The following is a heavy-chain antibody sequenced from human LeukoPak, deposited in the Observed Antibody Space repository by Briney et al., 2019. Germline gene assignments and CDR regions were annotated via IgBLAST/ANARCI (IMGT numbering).Heavy chain of an antibody. Sequence: GGSLRLSCAASGFTFSSYAMSWVRQAPGKGLEWVSAISGSGGSTYYADSVKGRLTISRDNSKNTLYLQMNSLRAEDTAVYYCAKATTHDYGDYVSYWGQGTLVTVSS. CDR2: ISGSGGST. V-gene: IGHV3-23*01. D-gene: IGHD4-17*01. J-gene: IGHJ4*02. CDR1: GFTFSSYA. CDR3: AKATTHDYGDYVSY.